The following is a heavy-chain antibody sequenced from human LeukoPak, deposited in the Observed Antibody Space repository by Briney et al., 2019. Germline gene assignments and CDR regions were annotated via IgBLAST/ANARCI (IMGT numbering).Heavy chain of an antibody. J-gene: IGHJ4*02. D-gene: IGHD6-13*01. Sequence: PGGSLRLSCAASGFTFSDYYMSWIRQAPGKGLEWVSYISSSSSYTNYADSVKGRFTISRDNAKNSLYLQMNSLRAEDTAVYYCARDSGAAAGTSDYWGQGTLVTVSS. CDR1: GFTFSDYY. CDR3: ARDSGAAAGTSDY. CDR2: ISSSSSYT. V-gene: IGHV3-11*06.